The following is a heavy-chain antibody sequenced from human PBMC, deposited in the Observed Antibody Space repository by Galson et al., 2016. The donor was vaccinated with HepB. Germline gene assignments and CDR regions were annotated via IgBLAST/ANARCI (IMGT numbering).Heavy chain of an antibody. D-gene: IGHD5-18*01. CDR2: IIRSSGTVVIYT. Sequence: SLRLSCAASGFTFSDYYMNWVRQAPGKGLEWVSSIIRSSGTVVIYTNYADSVKGRFTISRDSAKNSLYLQMNSLTVADTAIYYCPRVCLHHNYAYDHWGQGTLVTVSS. V-gene: IGHV3-11*06. J-gene: IGHJ5*02. CDR1: GFTFSDYY. CDR3: PRVCLHHNYAYDH.